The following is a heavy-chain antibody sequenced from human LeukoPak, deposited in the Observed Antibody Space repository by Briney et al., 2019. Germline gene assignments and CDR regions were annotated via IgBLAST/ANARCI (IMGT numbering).Heavy chain of an antibody. CDR3: ARGPSSLSLYFFDY. J-gene: IGHJ4*02. CDR1: GYTFRGNY. Sequence: ASVKISRKASGYTFRGNYIHWLRQAPGQGLEWMGWIDANNGDTKSAQKFQGRVTMSRDTSISTAYMDLSSLSPDDAAVYYCARGPSSLSLYFFDYWGQGTLVTVSS. D-gene: IGHD3-10*01. V-gene: IGHV1-2*02. CDR2: IDANNGDT.